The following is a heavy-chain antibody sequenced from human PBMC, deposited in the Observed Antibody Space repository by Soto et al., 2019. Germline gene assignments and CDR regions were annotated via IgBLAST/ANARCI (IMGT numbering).Heavy chain of an antibody. D-gene: IGHD3-3*01. CDR2: INPSGGST. CDR1: GYTFTSYY. V-gene: IGHV1-46*01. Sequence: ASVKVSCKASGYTFTSYYMHWVRQAPGQGLEWMGIINPSGGSTSYAQKFQGGVTMTRDTSTSTVYMELSSLRSEDTAVYYCARVNGGYDFWSGYARHYYYGMDVWGQGTTVTVPS. J-gene: IGHJ6*02. CDR3: ARVNGGYDFWSGYARHYYYGMDV.